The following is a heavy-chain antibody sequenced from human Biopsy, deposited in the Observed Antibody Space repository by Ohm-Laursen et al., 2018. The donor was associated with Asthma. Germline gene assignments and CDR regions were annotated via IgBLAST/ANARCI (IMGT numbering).Heavy chain of an antibody. CDR1: GFVFRSHA. CDR2: VSYDGGVA. D-gene: IGHD1-1*01. CDR3: ARDLGTTRMDV. Sequence: SLRLSCAASGFVFRSHAMHWVRQAPGKGLEWVAVVSYDGGVAHYADSMKGRFTISRDNSKNMLYLQMNSLRAEDTAVYYCARDLGTTRMDVWGQGTMVTVSS. V-gene: IGHV3-33*08. J-gene: IGHJ3*01.